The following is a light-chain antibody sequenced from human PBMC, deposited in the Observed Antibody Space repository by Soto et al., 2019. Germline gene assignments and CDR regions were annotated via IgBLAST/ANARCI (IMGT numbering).Light chain of an antibody. V-gene: IGKV3-11*01. Sequence: ETVLTQSPATLSLSPVERATLSCRASQSLSRYLAWYQQKPGQAPRLLIYDASNRATGIPARFSGSGSGTDFTLTISSLEPEDFAVYYCQQRSNWPPITFGQGTRLEIK. CDR3: QQRSNWPPIT. J-gene: IGKJ5*01. CDR2: DAS. CDR1: QSLSRY.